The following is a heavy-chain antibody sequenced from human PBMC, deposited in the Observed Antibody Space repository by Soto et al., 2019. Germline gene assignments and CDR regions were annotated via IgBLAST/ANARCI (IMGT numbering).Heavy chain of an antibody. CDR3: AKDKAAAAMGYFDL. CDR1: GFTFDDYA. Sequence: EVQLVESGGVVVQPGGSLRLSCAASGFTFDDYAMHWVRQAPGKGLEWVSLISWDGGSTYYADSVKGRFTISRDNSKNSLYLQMNSLRAEDTALYYCAKDKAAAAMGYFDLWGRGTLVTVSS. J-gene: IGHJ2*01. V-gene: IGHV3-43D*04. D-gene: IGHD6-13*01. CDR2: ISWDGGST.